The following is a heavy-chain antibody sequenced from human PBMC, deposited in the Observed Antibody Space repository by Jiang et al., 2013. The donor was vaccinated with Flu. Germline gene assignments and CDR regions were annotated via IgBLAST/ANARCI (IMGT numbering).Heavy chain of an antibody. CDR3: AREVKAAMVRGVINTRGAFDI. CDR1: GYTFTGYY. J-gene: IGHJ3*02. Sequence: SGAEVKKPGASVKVSCKASGYTFTGYYMHWVRQAPGQGLEWMGWINPNSGGTNYAQKFQGRVTMTRDTSISTAYMELSRLRSDDTAVYYCAREVKAAMVRGVINTRGAFDIWGQGTMVTVSS. V-gene: IGHV1-2*02. CDR2: INPNSGGT. D-gene: IGHD3-10*01.